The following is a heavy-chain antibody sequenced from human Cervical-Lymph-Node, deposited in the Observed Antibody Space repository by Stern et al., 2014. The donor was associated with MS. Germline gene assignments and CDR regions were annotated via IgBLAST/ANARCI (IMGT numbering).Heavy chain of an antibody. J-gene: IGHJ6*02. D-gene: IGHD3-10*02. CDR3: ARDVFGDLAGYGLDV. V-gene: IGHV1-2*04. Sequence: QVQLVQSGAEVKKPGASVRVSCKASGYTFTGYCIHWVRQAPGQGLEWMGWTSPNSGATNYAQKFQGWVTMTRDTSISTAYMELSRLRSDDTAVYYCARDVFGDLAGYGLDVWGQGTTVAVSS. CDR1: GYTFTGYC. CDR2: TSPNSGAT.